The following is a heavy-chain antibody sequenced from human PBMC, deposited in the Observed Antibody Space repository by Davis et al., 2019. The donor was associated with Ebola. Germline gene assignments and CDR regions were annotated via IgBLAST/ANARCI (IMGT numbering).Heavy chain of an antibody. D-gene: IGHD4-17*01. CDR3: TRLSRDYVDWFDP. Sequence: GESLKISCTASGFTFGDYAMSWVRQASGKGLEWVGRIRSKANSYATAYAASVKGRFTISRDDSKNTAYLQMNSLKTEDTAVYYCTRLSRDYVDWFDPWGQGTLVTVSS. CDR1: GFTFGDYA. J-gene: IGHJ5*02. V-gene: IGHV3-73*01. CDR2: IRSKANSYAT.